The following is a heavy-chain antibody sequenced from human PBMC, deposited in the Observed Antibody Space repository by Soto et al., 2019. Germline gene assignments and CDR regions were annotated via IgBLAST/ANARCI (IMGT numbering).Heavy chain of an antibody. CDR3: AKRRGAGGHFDY. J-gene: IGHJ4*02. Sequence: VGSLRLSCAASGFTFSTYAMGWVRQAPGKGLEWVSVVSSGGGTHYADSVKGRFTVSRDNSKNTLSLQMNSLRADDTAVYYCAKRRGAGGHFDYWGQGALVTVS. D-gene: IGHD2-15*01. CDR1: GFTFSTYA. CDR2: VSSGGGT. V-gene: IGHV3-23*01.